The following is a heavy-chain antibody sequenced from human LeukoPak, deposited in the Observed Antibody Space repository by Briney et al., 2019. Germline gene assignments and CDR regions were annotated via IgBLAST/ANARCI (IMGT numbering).Heavy chain of an antibody. CDR1: GGSISSGSYY. D-gene: IGHD4-17*01. V-gene: IGHV4-61*02. Sequence: NPSETLSLTCTVSGGSISSGSYYWSWIRQPAGKGLEWIGRIYTSGSTNYNPSLKSRVTISVDTSKKQFSLKLSSVTAADTAVYYCARAKAYGDVNLDYWGQGTLVTVSS. CDR2: IYTSGST. CDR3: ARAKAYGDVNLDY. J-gene: IGHJ4*02.